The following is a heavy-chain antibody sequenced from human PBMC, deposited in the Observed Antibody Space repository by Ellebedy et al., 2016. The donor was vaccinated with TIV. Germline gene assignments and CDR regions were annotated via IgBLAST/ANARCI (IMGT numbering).Heavy chain of an antibody. V-gene: IGHV1-69*02. J-gene: IGHJ6*02. CDR1: GYTFTGYY. CDR2: IIPILGIA. D-gene: IGHD2-21*02. Sequence: SVKVSXXASGYTFTGYYMHWVRQAPGQGLEWMGRIIPILGIANYAQKFQGRVTITADKSTSTAYMELSSLRSEDTAVYYCATPVPTAMGDYYGMDVWGQGTTVTVSS. CDR3: ATPVPTAMGDYYGMDV.